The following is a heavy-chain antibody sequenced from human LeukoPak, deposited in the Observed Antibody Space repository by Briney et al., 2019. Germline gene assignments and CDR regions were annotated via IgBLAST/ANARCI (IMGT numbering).Heavy chain of an antibody. J-gene: IGHJ4*02. D-gene: IGHD5-18*01. CDR1: GGSFSGYY. CDR2: INHSGST. CDR3: ASSSYGYVDY. Sequence: SETLSLACAVYGGSFSGYYWSWIRQPPGKGLEWIGEINHSGSTNYNPSLKSRVTISVDTSKNQFSLKLSSVTAADTAVYYCASSSYGYVDYWGQGTLVTVSS. V-gene: IGHV4-34*01.